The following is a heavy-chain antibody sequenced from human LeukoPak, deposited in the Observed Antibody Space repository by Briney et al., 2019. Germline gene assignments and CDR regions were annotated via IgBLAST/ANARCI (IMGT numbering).Heavy chain of an antibody. D-gene: IGHD3-16*01. CDR2: IKKDGSEK. CDR1: GFTFSSYA. CDR3: ASGGQYYYYGMDV. Sequence: GGSLRLSCAASGFTFSSYAMSWVRQAPGKGLECVANIKKDGSEKYYVDSVKGRFTISRDNGKNSLYLQMNSLRVEDTAVYYCASGGQYYYYGMDVWGQGTTVTVSS. J-gene: IGHJ6*02. V-gene: IGHV3-7*01.